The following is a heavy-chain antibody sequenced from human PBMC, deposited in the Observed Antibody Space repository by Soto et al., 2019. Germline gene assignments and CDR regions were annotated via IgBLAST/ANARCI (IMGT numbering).Heavy chain of an antibody. V-gene: IGHV4-59*08. J-gene: IGHJ4*02. CDR2: IYYSGST. CDR3: ARGGGSSWYQLFDY. Sequence: QVQLQESGPGLVKTSETLSLTCTVSGGSISSNYWSWIRQPPGKGLEWIGYIYYSGSTNYNPSLKSRVTIPVDTSNNQFSLKLNSLTAADTAVYYCARGGGSSWYQLFDYWGQGTLVTVSS. D-gene: IGHD6-13*01. CDR1: GGSISSNY.